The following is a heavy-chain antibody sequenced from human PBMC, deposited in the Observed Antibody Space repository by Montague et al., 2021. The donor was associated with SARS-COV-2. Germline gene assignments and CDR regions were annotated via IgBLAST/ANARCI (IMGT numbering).Heavy chain of an antibody. CDR2: IYYSGST. D-gene: IGHD3-10*01. CDR1: GGSISSYY. Sequence: SETLSLTCTVSGGSISSYYWTWIRQPPGKGLEWIGYIYYSGSTNYNPSLKSRVTISVDTFKNQFSLKLSSVTAADTAVYYCAREGSGRGYYYYGMDVWGQGTKVTVSS. J-gene: IGHJ6*02. CDR3: AREGSGRGYYYYGMDV. V-gene: IGHV4-59*13.